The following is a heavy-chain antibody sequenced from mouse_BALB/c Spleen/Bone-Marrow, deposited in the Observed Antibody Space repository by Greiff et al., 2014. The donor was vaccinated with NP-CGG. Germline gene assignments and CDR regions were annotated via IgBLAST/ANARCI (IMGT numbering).Heavy chain of an antibody. CDR2: ILPGSGST. CDR3: ARLGIRSFDY. Sequence: VKLMESGADLMKPGASVKISCKATGYRFNSYWIEWVKQRPGHGLECIGEILPGSGSTNFNEKFKGKATFTAYTSSNTAYMQISSLTSEDSAVYYCARLGIRSFDYWGQGTTLTVSS. CDR1: GYRFNSYW. D-gene: IGHD3-1*01. V-gene: IGHV1-9*01. J-gene: IGHJ2*01.